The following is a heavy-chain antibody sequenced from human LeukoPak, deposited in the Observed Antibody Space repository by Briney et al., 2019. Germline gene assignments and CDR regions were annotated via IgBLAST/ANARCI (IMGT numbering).Heavy chain of an antibody. CDR1: GGTFSSYA. J-gene: IGHJ6*02. CDR3: ARDPRGYGYYYGMDV. D-gene: IGHD5-18*01. CDR2: IIPIFGTA. Sequence: SVKVSCKASGGTFSSYAISWVRQAPGQGLEWMGGIIPIFGTANYAQKFQGRVTITADESTSTAYMELSSLRSEDTAVYYCARDPRGYGYYYGMDVWGQGTTVTVSS. V-gene: IGHV1-69*13.